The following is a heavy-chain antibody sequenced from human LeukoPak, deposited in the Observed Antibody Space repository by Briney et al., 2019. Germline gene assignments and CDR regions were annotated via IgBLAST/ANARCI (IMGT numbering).Heavy chain of an antibody. CDR2: IRYDGSNK. V-gene: IGHV3-30*02. D-gene: IGHD1-14*01. J-gene: IGHJ6*03. CDR3: RGTLHQGYYYYYMEV. Sequence: GGSLRLSCAASGFTFSSYGMHWVRQAPGQGLEWVAFIRYDGSNKYYADSVKGRFTITRDNSKNTLYLQMNSLRAEDTAVYYCRGTLHQGYYYYYMEVWGKGTTVTVSS. CDR1: GFTFSSYG.